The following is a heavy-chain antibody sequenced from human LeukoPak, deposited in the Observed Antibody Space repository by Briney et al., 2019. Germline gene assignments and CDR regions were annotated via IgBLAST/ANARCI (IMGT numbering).Heavy chain of an antibody. CDR3: ARGTQRGYSSSWPLLVDY. Sequence: SVKVSCKASGGTFGSYAISWVRQAPGQGLEWMGGIIPIFGTANYAQKFQGRVTITADESTSTAYMELSSLRSEDTAVYYCARGTQRGYSSSWPLLVDYWGQGTLVTVSS. J-gene: IGHJ4*02. CDR2: IIPIFGTA. CDR1: GGTFGSYA. D-gene: IGHD6-13*01. V-gene: IGHV1-69*01.